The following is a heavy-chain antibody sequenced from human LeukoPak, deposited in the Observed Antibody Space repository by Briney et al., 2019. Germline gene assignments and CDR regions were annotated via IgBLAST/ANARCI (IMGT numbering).Heavy chain of an antibody. D-gene: IGHD2-2*01. CDR1: GGTFSSYA. V-gene: IGHV1-69*13. CDR3: ASSQGYCSSTSCSTDY. CDR2: IIPIFGTA. J-gene: IGHJ4*02. Sequence: ASVKVSCKASGGTFSSYAISWVRQAPGQGLEWMGGIIPIFGTANYAQKFQGRVTITADESTSTAYMELSSLRSEDTAVYYCASSQGYCSSTSCSTDYWGQGTLVTVSS.